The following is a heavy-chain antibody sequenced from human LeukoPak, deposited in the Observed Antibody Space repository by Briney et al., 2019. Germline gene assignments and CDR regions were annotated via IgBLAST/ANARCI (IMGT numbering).Heavy chain of an antibody. Sequence: ASVTVSCTASGYTFTSYGISWVRQAPGQGLEWMGWISAYNGNTNYAQKLQGRVTMTTDTSTSTAYMELRSLRSDDTAVYYCARTMITFGGVIVMSYFDYWGQGTLVTVSS. CDR2: ISAYNGNT. V-gene: IGHV1-18*01. CDR1: GYTFTSYG. D-gene: IGHD3-16*02. CDR3: ARTMITFGGVIVMSYFDY. J-gene: IGHJ4*02.